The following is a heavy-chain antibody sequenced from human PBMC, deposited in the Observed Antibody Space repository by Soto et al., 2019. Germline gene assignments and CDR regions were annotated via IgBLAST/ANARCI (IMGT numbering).Heavy chain of an antibody. V-gene: IGHV1-18*01. CDR1: GYSFATSG. D-gene: IGHD3-22*01. CDR2: ISAYNGNT. CDR3: ARAGQYYDSSGYAD. J-gene: IGHJ4*02. Sequence: QVKLVQSGTEVKKPGASMKVSCKASGYSFATSGISWVRQAPGQGLEWMGWISAYNGNTNYDQKLQDRIIMTPDTSTSTAYLELRSLRSDDTAVYYRARAGQYYDSSGYADWGQGTLVTVSS.